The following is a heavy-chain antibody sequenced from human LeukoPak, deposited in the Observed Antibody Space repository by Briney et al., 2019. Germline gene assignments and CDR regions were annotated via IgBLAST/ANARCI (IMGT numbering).Heavy chain of an antibody. V-gene: IGHV1-69*13. Sequence: GASVKVSCKASGGTFSSYAISWVRQAPGQGLEWMGGIIPIFGTANYAQKFQGRVTITAEESTSTAYMELSSLRSEDTAVYYCARGGSPTVTTFFYYYGMDVWGQGTTVTVSS. CDR3: ARGGSPTVTTFFYYYGMDV. CDR1: GGTFSSYA. CDR2: IIPIFGTA. D-gene: IGHD4-11*01. J-gene: IGHJ6*02.